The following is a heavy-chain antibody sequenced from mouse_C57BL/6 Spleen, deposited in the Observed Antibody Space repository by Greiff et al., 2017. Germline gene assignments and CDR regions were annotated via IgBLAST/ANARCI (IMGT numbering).Heavy chain of an antibody. CDR1: GYTFTSYG. J-gene: IGHJ2*01. Sequence: VKLQESGAELARPGASVKLSCTASGYTFTSYGISWVQQRTGQGLEWIGEIYPRSGNTYYNEKFKGKATLTADKSSSTAYMELRSLTSEDSAVYFCARFPYGNYVFDYWGQGTTLTVSS. CDR3: ARFPYGNYVFDY. CDR2: IYPRSGNT. V-gene: IGHV1-81*01. D-gene: IGHD2-1*01.